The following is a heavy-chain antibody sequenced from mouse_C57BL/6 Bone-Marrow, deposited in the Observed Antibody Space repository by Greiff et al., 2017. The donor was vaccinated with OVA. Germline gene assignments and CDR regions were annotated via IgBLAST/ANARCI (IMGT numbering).Heavy chain of an antibody. J-gene: IGHJ4*01. CDR2: IHPNSGST. CDR1: GYTFTSYW. D-gene: IGHD2-3*01. Sequence: QVQLQQPGAELVKPGASVKLSCKASGYTFTSYWMHWVKQRPGQGLEWIGKIHPNSGSTNYNEKFKSKATLTVDKSSSTAYMQLSSLTSEDSAVYYCARWVYDGYYRYAMDYWGQGTSVTVSS. CDR3: ARWVYDGYYRYAMDY. V-gene: IGHV1-64*01.